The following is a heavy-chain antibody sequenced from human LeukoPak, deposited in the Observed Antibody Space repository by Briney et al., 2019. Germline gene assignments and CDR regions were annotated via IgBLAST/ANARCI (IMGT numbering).Heavy chain of an antibody. CDR1: GFTFSGSA. CDR3: ARDIQSST. D-gene: IGHD5-24*01. V-gene: IGHV3-23*01. J-gene: IGHJ3*01. CDR2: ISFSGGNT. Sequence: GGSLRLSCAASGFTFSGSAMSWVRQAPGKGLEWVSLISFSGGNTYYADSVKGRFTISRDNSKDTLYLQMNSLRAEDTAIYYCARDIQSSTWGLGTMVTVSS.